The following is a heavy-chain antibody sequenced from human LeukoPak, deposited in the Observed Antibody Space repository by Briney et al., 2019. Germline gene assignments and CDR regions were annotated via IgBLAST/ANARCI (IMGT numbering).Heavy chain of an antibody. CDR1: GFSVSTNY. D-gene: IGHD1-26*01. J-gene: IGHJ4*02. CDR2: ICTGGST. Sequence: GGSLRLSCAASGFSVSTNYMTWVRQAPGKGLEWLSVICTGGSTYYADSVKGRFTISRDTSKRMLYLQMNSLRAEDTAVYYCARDLVGALDYWGQGTLVTVSS. CDR3: ARDLVGALDY. V-gene: IGHV3-53*01.